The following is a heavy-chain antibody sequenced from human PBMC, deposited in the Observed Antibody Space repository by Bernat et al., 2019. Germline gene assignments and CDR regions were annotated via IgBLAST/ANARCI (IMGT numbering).Heavy chain of an antibody. CDR3: AREPQELYCSGSYYTH. CDR2: INPNSGGT. D-gene: IGHD3-10*01. J-gene: IGHJ4*02. Sequence: QVQLVQSGAEVKKPGASVKVSCKASGYTFTGYYMHWVRQAPGQGLEWMGWINPNSGGTNYAQKFQGRVTMTRDTSISTAYMELSRLRSDDTAVYYCAREPQELYCSGSYYTHWGQGTLVTVSS. V-gene: IGHV1-2*02. CDR1: GYTFTGYY.